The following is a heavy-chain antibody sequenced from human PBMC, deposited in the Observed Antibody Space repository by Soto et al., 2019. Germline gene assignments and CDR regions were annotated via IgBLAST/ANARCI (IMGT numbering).Heavy chain of an antibody. V-gene: IGHV4-59*01. J-gene: IGHJ4*02. CDR3: ARGLDHHDSSGYAF. Sequence: QVQLQESGPGLVRPSETLSLTCSVSGGSISNYYWTWLRQAPGKELEWIGYVYDNGGTNYNPSLKNRVAISEDTSKNQFSLKLQFVTAADTAVYYCARGLDHHDSSGYAFWGQGILVTVSS. CDR2: VYDNGGT. CDR1: GGSISNYY. D-gene: IGHD3-22*01.